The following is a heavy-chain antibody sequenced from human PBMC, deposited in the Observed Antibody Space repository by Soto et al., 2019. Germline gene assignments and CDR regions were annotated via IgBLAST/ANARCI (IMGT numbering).Heavy chain of an antibody. CDR1: GGSTSSYY. V-gene: IGHV4-4*07. Sequence: SETLSLTCTVSGGSTSSYYWSWIRQPAGKGLEWIGRIYTSGSTNYNPSLKSRVTMSVDTSKNQFSLKLSSVTAADTAVYYCARGDSSSWYYYGMDVWGQGTTVTVSS. CDR3: ARGDSSSWYYYGMDV. J-gene: IGHJ6*02. D-gene: IGHD6-13*01. CDR2: IYTSGST.